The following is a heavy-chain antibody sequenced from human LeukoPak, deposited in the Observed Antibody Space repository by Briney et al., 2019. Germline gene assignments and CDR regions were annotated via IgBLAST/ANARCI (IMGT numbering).Heavy chain of an antibody. CDR3: ARLHFYGSGSYLDY. J-gene: IGHJ4*02. V-gene: IGHV4-59*01. CDR2: IYYSRST. Sequence: PSETLSLTCTVPGGSISSYYWSWIRQPPGKGLEWIGYIYYSRSTNYNPSLKSRVTISVDTSKNQFSLKLSSVTSADTAVYYCARLHFYGSGSYLDYWGQGTLVTVSS. D-gene: IGHD3-10*01. CDR1: GGSISSYY.